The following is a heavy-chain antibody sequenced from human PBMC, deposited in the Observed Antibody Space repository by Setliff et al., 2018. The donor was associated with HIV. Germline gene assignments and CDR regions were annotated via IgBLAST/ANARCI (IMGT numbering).Heavy chain of an antibody. V-gene: IGHV1-8*01. D-gene: IGHD1-1*01. Sequence: GASVKVSCKASGYDFKIYDINWVRQVAGQGPEWMGWINPGTGNTGYPQNFSGRVTMTRNTSINTVYMELSSLRSEETAIYFCARGKIPSWRLTMFDFWGQGTLVTVSS. CDR2: INPGTGNT. J-gene: IGHJ4*02. CDR1: GYDFKIYD. CDR3: ARGKIPSWRLTMFDF.